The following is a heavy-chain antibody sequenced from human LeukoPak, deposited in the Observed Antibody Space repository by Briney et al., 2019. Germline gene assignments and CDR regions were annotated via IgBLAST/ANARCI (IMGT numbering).Heavy chain of an antibody. CDR3: ARSTTYYDFWSGYYTGIPFDY. Sequence: SETLSLTCTVSGGSITSNHWSWIRQPPGKGLEWIGYIYYSGSTYYNPSLKSRVTISVDTSKNQFSLKLSSVTAADTAVYYCARSTTYYDFWSGYYTGIPFDYWGQGTLVTVSS. J-gene: IGHJ4*02. V-gene: IGHV4-30-4*01. CDR2: IYYSGST. D-gene: IGHD3-3*01. CDR1: GGSITSNH.